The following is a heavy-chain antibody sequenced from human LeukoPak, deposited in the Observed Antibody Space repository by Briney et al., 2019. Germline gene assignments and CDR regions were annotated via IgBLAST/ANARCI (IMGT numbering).Heavy chain of an antibody. Sequence: PGGSLRLSCAASGFTFSSYAMHWVRQAPGKGLEWVSAISGSGGSTYYADSVKGRFTISRDNSKNTLYLQMNSLRAEDTAVYYCAKGSHYYDSSGYFFWGQGTLVTVSS. CDR2: ISGSGGST. CDR1: GFTFSSYA. CDR3: AKGSHYYDSSGYFF. J-gene: IGHJ4*02. D-gene: IGHD3-22*01. V-gene: IGHV3-23*01.